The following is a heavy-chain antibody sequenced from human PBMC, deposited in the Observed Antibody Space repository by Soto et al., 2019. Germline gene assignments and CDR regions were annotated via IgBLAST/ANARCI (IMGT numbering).Heavy chain of an antibody. Sequence: QMQLVQSGPEVKKPGTSVKVSCKASGFTFTSSAVQWVRQARGQRLEWIGWIVVGSGNTNYAQKFQERVTIARDMSTSTDYMELSSLRSEDTAVYYCAADRGGYCSGGSCYWDYYYGMDVWGQGTTVTVSS. V-gene: IGHV1-58*01. J-gene: IGHJ6*02. CDR3: AADRGGYCSGGSCYWDYYYGMDV. D-gene: IGHD2-15*01. CDR1: GFTFTSSA. CDR2: IVVGSGNT.